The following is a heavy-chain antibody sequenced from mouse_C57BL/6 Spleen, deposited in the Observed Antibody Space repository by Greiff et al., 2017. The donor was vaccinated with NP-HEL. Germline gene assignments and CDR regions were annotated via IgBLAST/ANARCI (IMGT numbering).Heavy chain of an antibody. D-gene: IGHD1-2*01. CDR2: IRNKANGYTT. V-gene: IGHV7-3*01. CDR3: ARGTAYYAIDY. Sequence: EVKVVESGGGLVQPGGSLSLSCAASGFTFTDYYMSWVRQPPGKALEWLGFIRNKANGYTTEYSASVKGRFTISRDNSQSILYLQMNALRAEDSATYYCARGTAYYAIDYWGQGTSVTVSS. CDR1: GFTFTDYY. J-gene: IGHJ4*01.